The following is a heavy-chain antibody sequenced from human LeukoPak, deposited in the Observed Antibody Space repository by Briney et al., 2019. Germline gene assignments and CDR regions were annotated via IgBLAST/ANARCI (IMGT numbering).Heavy chain of an antibody. V-gene: IGHV1-69*06. CDR2: IIPIFGTG. CDR1: GGNFNTYA. CDR3: ARSSEGDAFDI. Sequence: ASVKVSCKASGGNFNTYAISWVRQAPGQGLEWMGGIIPIFGTGNYAQKFQGRVTITADKSTNTAYMELSSLRSEDTAVYYCARSSEGDAFDIWGQGTMVTVSS. D-gene: IGHD6-6*01. J-gene: IGHJ3*02.